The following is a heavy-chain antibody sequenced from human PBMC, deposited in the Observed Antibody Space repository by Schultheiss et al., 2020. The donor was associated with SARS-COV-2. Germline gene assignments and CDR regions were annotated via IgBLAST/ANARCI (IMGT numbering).Heavy chain of an antibody. CDR1: GFTFSSYW. D-gene: IGHD3-3*01. V-gene: IGHV3-38-3*01. J-gene: IGHJ6*02. Sequence: GGSLRLSCAASGFTFSSYWMHWVRQAPGKGLVWVSSISGGSTYYADSRKGRFTISRDNSKNTLYLQMNSLRAEDTAVYYCAKDRNYDFWSGYLVWGQGTTVTVSS. CDR2: ISGGST. CDR3: AKDRNYDFWSGYLV.